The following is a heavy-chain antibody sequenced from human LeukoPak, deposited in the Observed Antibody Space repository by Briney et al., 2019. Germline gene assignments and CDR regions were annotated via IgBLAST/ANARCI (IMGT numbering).Heavy chain of an antibody. CDR3: ARCLVATNVGEGPYYFDY. J-gene: IGHJ4*02. CDR1: GGSISSSSYY. V-gene: IGHV4-39*07. Sequence: PSETLSLTCTVSGGSISSSSYYWSWIRQPPGKGLEWIGEINHSGSTNYNPSLKSRVTISVDTSKNQFSLKLSSVTAADTAVYYCARCLVATNVGEGPYYFDYWGQGTLVTVSS. D-gene: IGHD5-24*01. CDR2: INHSGST.